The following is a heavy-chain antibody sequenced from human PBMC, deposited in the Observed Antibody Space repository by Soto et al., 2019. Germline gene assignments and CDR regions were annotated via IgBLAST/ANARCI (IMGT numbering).Heavy chain of an antibody. V-gene: IGHV3-9*01. CDR2: ISWNSGKI. CDR3: AKDMGGILTGYYSPSFDY. Sequence: GGSLRLSCAASGFTFDDYAMHWVRQAPGKGLEWVSGISWNSGKIGYADSVKGRFTISRDNAKNSLYLQMNSLRAEDTALYYCAKDMGGILTGYYSPSFDYWGQGTLVTVSS. D-gene: IGHD3-9*01. J-gene: IGHJ4*02. CDR1: GFTFDDYA.